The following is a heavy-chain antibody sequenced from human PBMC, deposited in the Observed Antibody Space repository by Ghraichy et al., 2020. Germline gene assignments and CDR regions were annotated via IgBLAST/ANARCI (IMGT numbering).Heavy chain of an antibody. V-gene: IGHV1-69*13. CDR1: GGTFSSYA. CDR3: ARISVAEGEWYYYGMDV. J-gene: IGHJ6*02. CDR2: IIPIFGTA. Sequence: SVKVSCKASGGTFSSYAISWVRQAPGQGLEWMGGIIPIFGTANYAQKFQGRVTITADESTSTAYMELSSLRSEDTAVYYCARISVAEGEWYYYGMDVWGQGTTVTVSS. D-gene: IGHD6-19*01.